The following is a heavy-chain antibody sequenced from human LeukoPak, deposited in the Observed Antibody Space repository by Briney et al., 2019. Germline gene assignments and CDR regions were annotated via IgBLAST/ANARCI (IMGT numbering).Heavy chain of an antibody. CDR2: ISSSGSTI. CDR1: GFTFSDYY. J-gene: IGHJ3*02. CDR3: ARRAMSGYSYGFDI. V-gene: IGHV3-11*04. D-gene: IGHD5-18*01. Sequence: GGSLRLSCAASGFTFSDYYMSWIRQAPGKGLEWVSYISSSGSTIYYADSVKGRFTISRDNAKNSLYLQMNSLRAEDTAVYYCARRAMSGYSYGFDIWGQGTMVTVSS.